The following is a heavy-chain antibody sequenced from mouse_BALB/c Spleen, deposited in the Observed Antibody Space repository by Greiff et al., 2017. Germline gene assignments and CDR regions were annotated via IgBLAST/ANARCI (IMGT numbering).Heavy chain of an antibody. CDR1: GYTFTSYT. Sequence: VQLQESGAELARPGASVKMSCKASGYTFTSYTMHWVKQRPGQGLEWIGYINPSSGYTNYNQKFKDKATLTADKSSSTAYMQLSSLTSEDSAVYYCARSKGSSPSWFAYWGQGTLVTVSA. CDR2: INPSSGYT. D-gene: IGHD1-1*01. CDR3: ARSKGSSPSWFAY. V-gene: IGHV1-4*01. J-gene: IGHJ3*01.